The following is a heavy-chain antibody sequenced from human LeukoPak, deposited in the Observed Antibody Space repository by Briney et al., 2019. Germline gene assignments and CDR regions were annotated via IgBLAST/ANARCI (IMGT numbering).Heavy chain of an antibody. CDR3: PRDFERVVVAATPHFDY. D-gene: IGHD2-15*01. V-gene: IGHV3-21*01. Sequence: GGSLRLSCAASGFTFSSYSMNWVRRAPGKGLEWVSSISGSSSYIYYADSVKGRFTISRDNAKNSLYLQMNSLRAEDTAVYYCPRDFERVVVAATPHFDYWGQGTLVTVSS. J-gene: IGHJ4*02. CDR1: GFTFSSYS. CDR2: ISGSSSYI.